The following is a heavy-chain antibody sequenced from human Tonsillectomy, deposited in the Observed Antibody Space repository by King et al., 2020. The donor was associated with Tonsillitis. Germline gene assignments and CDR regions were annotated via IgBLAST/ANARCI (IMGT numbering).Heavy chain of an antibody. CDR3: ARKGIAMVRGVIVAFDI. CDR2: NNHSGST. V-gene: IGHV4-34*01. J-gene: IGHJ3*02. Sequence: VQLQQWGAGLLKPSETLSLTCAVYGGSFSGYYWSWIRQPPGKGLEWIGENNHSGSTNYNPSLKSRVTVSVDTSKNQFSLKLSSVTAADTAVYYCARKGIAMVRGVIVAFDIWGQGTMVTVSS. CDR1: GGSFSGYY. D-gene: IGHD3-10*01.